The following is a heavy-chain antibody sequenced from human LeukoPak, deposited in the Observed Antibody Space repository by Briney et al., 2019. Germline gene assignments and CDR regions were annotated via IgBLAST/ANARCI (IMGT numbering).Heavy chain of an antibody. CDR1: GDSVSSNSAA. Sequence: SQTLSLTCAISGDSVSSNSAAWNWIRQSPSRGLEWLGRTYYRSKWYNDYAVSVKSRITINPDTSKNQFSLQLNSVTPEDTAVYYCARDSRMVVAATPYYYYGMDVWGQGTTVTVSS. CDR3: ARDSRMVVAATPYYYYGMDV. J-gene: IGHJ6*02. V-gene: IGHV6-1*01. CDR2: TYYRSKWYN. D-gene: IGHD2-15*01.